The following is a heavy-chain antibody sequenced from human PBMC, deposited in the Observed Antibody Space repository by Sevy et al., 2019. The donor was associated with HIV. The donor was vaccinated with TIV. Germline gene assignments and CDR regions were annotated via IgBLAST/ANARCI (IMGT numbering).Heavy chain of an antibody. CDR2: IDSGGST. CDR1: GFTVSGNY. Sequence: GGSLRLSCEASGFTVSGNYMAWVRLAPGKGLEWVSLIDSGGSTYYADSVKGRFTISRDNAKNTLYLQMNPLRAEDTAVYFCARDRYYDASGNYYYYYGMDVWGQGTTVTVSS. J-gene: IGHJ6*02. D-gene: IGHD3-22*01. CDR3: ARDRYYDASGNYYYYYGMDV. V-gene: IGHV3-66*01.